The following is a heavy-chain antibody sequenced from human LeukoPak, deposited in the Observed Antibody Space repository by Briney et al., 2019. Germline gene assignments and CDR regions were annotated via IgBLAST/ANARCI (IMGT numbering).Heavy chain of an antibody. D-gene: IGHD6-19*01. V-gene: IGHV4-31*03. J-gene: IGHJ3*02. CDR1: VGSISSGGYY. Sequence: KASETLSLTCTVSVGSISSGGYYWSWIRQHPGKVLEWIGYIYYSGSTYYNPSLKSRVTISVGTAKNQFSLKLSSVTAADTAVYYCERGWIEAVAGTEAFDIWGQGTMVTVSS. CDR2: IYYSGST. CDR3: ERGWIEAVAGTEAFDI.